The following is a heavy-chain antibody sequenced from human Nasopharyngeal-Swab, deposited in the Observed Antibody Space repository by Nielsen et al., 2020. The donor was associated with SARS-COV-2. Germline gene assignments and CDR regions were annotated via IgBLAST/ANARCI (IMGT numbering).Heavy chain of an antibody. CDR1: GYSFTSYW. D-gene: IGHD2-2*01. J-gene: IGHJ4*02. CDR3: ASAVGGYDPYYFDY. CDR2: IYPGDSNI. V-gene: IGHV5-51*01. Sequence: KVSCKGSGYSFTSYWIGWVRQMPGKGLEWMGIIYPGDSNIRYSPSFQGQVTISADKSISTAYLQWSSLKASDTAMYYCASAVGGYDPYYFDYWGQGTLVTVSS.